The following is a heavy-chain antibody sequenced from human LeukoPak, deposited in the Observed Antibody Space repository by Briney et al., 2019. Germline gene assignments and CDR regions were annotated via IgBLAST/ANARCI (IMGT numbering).Heavy chain of an antibody. CDR3: ARGTGNWNDGALDS. Sequence: PGGSLRLSCAASGFTVSSNYMAWVRHAPGKRLEWVSVIYSGASTYYADSVKGRFTISRDNSKNTLYLQMNSLRAEDTAVYYCARGTGNWNDGALDSWGQGSLVTVSS. CDR2: IYSGAST. D-gene: IGHD1-20*01. J-gene: IGHJ4*02. CDR1: GFTVSSNY. V-gene: IGHV3-66*01.